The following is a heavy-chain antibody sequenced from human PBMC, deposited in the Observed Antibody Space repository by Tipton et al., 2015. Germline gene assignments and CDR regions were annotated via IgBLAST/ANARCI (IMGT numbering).Heavy chain of an antibody. V-gene: IGHV4-61*01. D-gene: IGHD5-24*01. CDR3: ARDLEHGMDV. CDR2: VSHSDTS. J-gene: IGHJ6*02. Sequence: TLSLTCSVSGSSVSSGNYYWSWIRQPPGKGLEWIGYVSHSDTSHYNPSLESRVTISVDTSKNQFSLTLNSLTAADTAVYYCARDLEHGMDVWGQGTTVTVSS. CDR1: GSSVSSGNYY.